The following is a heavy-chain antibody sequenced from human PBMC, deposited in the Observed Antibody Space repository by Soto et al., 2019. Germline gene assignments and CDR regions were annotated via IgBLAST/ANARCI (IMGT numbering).Heavy chain of an antibody. CDR2: MNPNSGNT. CDR1: GYTFTSYD. Sequence: QVQLVQSGAEVKKPGASVKVSCKASGYTFTSYDINWVRQATGLGLEWMGWMNPNSGNTGYAQKFQGRVAMPRNTSLRTAYMELSSLRSEDTAVYYCARGQQQLGGEVNWFDPWGQGTLVTVSS. CDR3: ARGQQQLGGEVNWFDP. J-gene: IGHJ5*02. D-gene: IGHD6-13*01. V-gene: IGHV1-8*01.